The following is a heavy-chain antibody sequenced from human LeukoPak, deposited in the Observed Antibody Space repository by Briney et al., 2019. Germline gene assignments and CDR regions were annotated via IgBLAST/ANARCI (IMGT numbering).Heavy chain of an antibody. D-gene: IGHD1-1*01. Sequence: GGSLRLSCAASGFTFSSYAMHWVRQAPGKGLEYVSAISSNGGSTYYANSVKGRFTISRDNSKNTLYLQMNSLRAEDTAVYYCARTGNPATGDYWGQGTLVTVSS. CDR2: ISSNGGST. J-gene: IGHJ4*02. CDR3: ARTGNPATGDY. CDR1: GFTFSSYA. V-gene: IGHV3-64*01.